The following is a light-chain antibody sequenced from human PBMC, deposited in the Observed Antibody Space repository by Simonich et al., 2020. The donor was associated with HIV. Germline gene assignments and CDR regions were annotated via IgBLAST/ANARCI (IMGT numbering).Light chain of an antibody. Sequence: DIQMTQSPSSLSASVGDRVTITCRTSQSISSYLNWYQHKPGKAPKLLFYAASSLQSVVPSRFSGSGSGTDFTLTISSLQPEDFATYYCQQSYNTLSITFGQGTRLEIK. CDR3: QQSYNTLSIT. CDR2: AAS. V-gene: IGKV1-39*01. J-gene: IGKJ5*01. CDR1: QSISSY.